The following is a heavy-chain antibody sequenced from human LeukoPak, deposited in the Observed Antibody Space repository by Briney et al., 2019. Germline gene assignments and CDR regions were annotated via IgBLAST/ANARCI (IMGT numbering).Heavy chain of an antibody. CDR1: GFTFSSYA. Sequence: GGSLRLSCAASGFTFSSYAMSWVRQAPGKGLEWVSAISGSGGSTYYADSVKGRFTISRDNSKNTLYLQMNSLRAEDTAVYYCASSHSKTASFLYFDYWAQGTLVTVSS. CDR2: ISGSGGST. CDR3: ASSHSKTASFLYFDY. J-gene: IGHJ4*02. V-gene: IGHV3-23*01. D-gene: IGHD5-18*01.